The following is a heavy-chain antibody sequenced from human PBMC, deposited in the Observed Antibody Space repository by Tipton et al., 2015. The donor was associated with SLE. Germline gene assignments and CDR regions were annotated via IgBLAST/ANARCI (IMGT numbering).Heavy chain of an antibody. CDR2: IYYSGST. V-gene: IGHV4-59*01. D-gene: IGHD3-16*01. J-gene: IGHJ4*02. CDR1: GGTISSYY. Sequence: TLSLTCTVSGGTISSYYWSWIRQAPGKGLEWIGYIYYSGSTNYNPSYNPSLKSRVTISADTSKNQFSLKVNSVNAADTAVYYCARASYQFGHWGQGTLVTVSS. CDR3: ARASYQFGH.